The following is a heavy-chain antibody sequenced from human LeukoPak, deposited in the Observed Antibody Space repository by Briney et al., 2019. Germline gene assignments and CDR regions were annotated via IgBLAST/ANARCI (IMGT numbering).Heavy chain of an antibody. CDR1: GYTFTSYG. CDR2: ISAYNGNT. D-gene: IGHD3-10*01. CDR3: ARDKEFHYYGSGSYYVDY. V-gene: IGHV1-18*01. Sequence: ASVKVSCKASGYTFTSYGISWVRQAPGQGLEWMGWISAYNGNTNYAQKLQGRVTMTTDTSTSTAYMELRSLRSDDTAVYYCARDKEFHYYGSGSYYVDYWGQGTLVTVSS. J-gene: IGHJ4*02.